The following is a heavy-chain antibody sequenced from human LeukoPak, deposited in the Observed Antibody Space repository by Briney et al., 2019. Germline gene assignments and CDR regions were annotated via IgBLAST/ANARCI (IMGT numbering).Heavy chain of an antibody. CDR2: IYYSGTT. Sequence: SQTLSLTCTVSGGSISSGGYYWSWIRQHPGKGLEWIGYIYYSGTTYYNQSLKSRVTIPVDTSKNQFSLTVNSVTAADTAVYYCARSLGYCTGATCYSFDSWGQGTLVTVSS. J-gene: IGHJ4*02. D-gene: IGHD2-8*02. CDR3: ARSLGYCTGATCYSFDS. V-gene: IGHV4-31*03. CDR1: GGSISSGGYY.